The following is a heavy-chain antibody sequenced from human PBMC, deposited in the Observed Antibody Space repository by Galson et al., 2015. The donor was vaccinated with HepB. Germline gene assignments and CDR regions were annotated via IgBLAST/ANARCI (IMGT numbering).Heavy chain of an antibody. Sequence: SVKVSCKASGYTFTDYSMHWVRQAPGQGLEWMGRINPYSGGTNYAQKFQGRVTMTRDRSIITAYLDLSSLRSDDTAVYYCARDLMLPTVGSGWGQGTLVTVSS. CDR3: ARDLMLPTVGSG. V-gene: IGHV1-2*06. D-gene: IGHD2-15*01. CDR2: INPYSGGT. J-gene: IGHJ4*02. CDR1: GYTFTDYS.